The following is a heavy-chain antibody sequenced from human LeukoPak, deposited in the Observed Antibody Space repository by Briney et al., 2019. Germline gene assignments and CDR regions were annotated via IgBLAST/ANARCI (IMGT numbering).Heavy chain of an antibody. Sequence: PSETLSLTCAVHGGSFSGYYWSWIRQPPGKGLEWTGEINNSGTTNYNPSLKGRVTISVDTSKNQFSLKLSSMTAADTAVYYCASSRGYTSGLWYYYMDVWGKGTTVTVSS. CDR1: GGSFSGYY. J-gene: IGHJ6*03. V-gene: IGHV4-34*01. D-gene: IGHD6-25*01. CDR3: ASSRGYTSGLWYYYMDV. CDR2: INNSGTT.